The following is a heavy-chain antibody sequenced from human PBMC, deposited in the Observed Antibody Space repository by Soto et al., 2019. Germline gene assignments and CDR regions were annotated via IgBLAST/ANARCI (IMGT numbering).Heavy chain of an antibody. V-gene: IGHV3-15*01. CDR1: GFTFSNAW. CDR3: TTPPGSQWPRPY. D-gene: IGHD6-19*01. Sequence: PGGSLRLSCAASGFTFSNAWMSWVRQAPGKGLEWVGRIKSKTDGGTTDYAAPVKGRFTISRDDSKNTLYLQMNSLKTEDTAVYYCTTPPGSQWPRPYWGQGTLVTVSS. CDR2: IKSKTDGGTT. J-gene: IGHJ4*02.